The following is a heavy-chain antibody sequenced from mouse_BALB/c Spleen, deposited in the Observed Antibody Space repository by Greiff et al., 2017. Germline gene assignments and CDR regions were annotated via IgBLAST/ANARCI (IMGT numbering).Heavy chain of an antibody. D-gene: IGHD3-1*01. Sequence: VQLQQSGAELVKPGASVKLSCTASGFNIKDTYMHWVKQRPEQGLEWIGRIDPANGNTKYDPKFQGKATITADTSSNTAYLQLSSLSSEDTAVYYCARRRSGYAFDYWGQGTTLTVSS. J-gene: IGHJ2*01. CDR2: IDPANGNT. CDR3: ARRRSGYAFDY. CDR1: GFNIKDTY. V-gene: IGHV14-3*02.